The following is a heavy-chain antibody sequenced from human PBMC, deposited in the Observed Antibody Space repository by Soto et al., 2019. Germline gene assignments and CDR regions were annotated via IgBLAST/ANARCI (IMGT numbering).Heavy chain of an antibody. CDR3: ARDPPDFHSAFDY. D-gene: IGHD4-4*01. V-gene: IGHV6-1*01. Sequence: QTLSLTCAISGDSVSSNSAAWNWIRQSPSRGLEWLGRTYYRSKWYNDYAESVKSRITINPDTSKNQFSLHLNSVTPEDVAVYYCARDPPDFHSAFDYWGQGTLVTVSS. CDR2: TYYRSKWYN. CDR1: GDSVSSNSAA. J-gene: IGHJ4*02.